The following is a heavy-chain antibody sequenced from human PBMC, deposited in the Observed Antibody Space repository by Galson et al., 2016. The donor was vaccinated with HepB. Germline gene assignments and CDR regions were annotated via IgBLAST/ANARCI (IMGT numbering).Heavy chain of an antibody. V-gene: IGHV3-48*02. J-gene: IGHJ6*02. Sequence: SLRLSCAASGFTFSNYWMSWVRQAPGKGLEWVSYISSSGTTIYYADSVKGRFTISRDNAKNSLFLQMNSLRDEDTAVYYCARALFGSGSYWCMDVWGQGTTVTVSS. CDR1: GFTFSNYW. CDR3: ARALFGSGSYWCMDV. D-gene: IGHD3-10*01. CDR2: ISSSGTTI.